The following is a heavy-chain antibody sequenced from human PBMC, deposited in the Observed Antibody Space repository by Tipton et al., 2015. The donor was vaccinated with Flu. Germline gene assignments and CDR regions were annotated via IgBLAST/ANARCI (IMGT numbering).Heavy chain of an antibody. D-gene: IGHD3-3*01. J-gene: IGHJ4*02. V-gene: IGHV4-59*01. CDR1: GGSISTYY. CDR3: ARAPTFRFQGFGY. Sequence: TLSLTCSVSGGSISTYYWNWVRQPPGKGLEWIGYVNYRGKTDYNPSLKSRLTISVDTSTDQVSLRLNSVTAADTAVYFCARAPTFRFQGFGYWGPGALVPVSS. CDR2: VNYRGKT.